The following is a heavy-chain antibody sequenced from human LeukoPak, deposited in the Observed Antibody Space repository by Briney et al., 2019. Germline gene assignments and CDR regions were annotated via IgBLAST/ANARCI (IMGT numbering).Heavy chain of an antibody. V-gene: IGHV4-31*03. Sequence: SETLSLTCTVSGGSINNTNYYWNWVRQHPGKGLEWIGYIYYSGSSYYNPSLKSRLTISIDLSKNHFSLKLTSVTAADTAIYYCARDSPFHGSGVHWFDPWGQGTLVTVSS. J-gene: IGHJ5*02. CDR2: IYYSGSS. CDR3: ARDSPFHGSGVHWFDP. CDR1: GGSINNTNYY. D-gene: IGHD3-10*01.